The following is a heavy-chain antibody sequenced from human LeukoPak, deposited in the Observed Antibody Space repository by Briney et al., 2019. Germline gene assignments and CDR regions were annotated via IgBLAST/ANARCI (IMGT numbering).Heavy chain of an antibody. Sequence: SETLSLTCTVSGGSISNSSSYWGWIRQPPGRGLEWIGSIYYSGSTYNNPSLKSRVIISVDTSKNQFSLKLTSVTAADTAVYYCARLMSSYVWGSYTPPNWFDPWGQGALVTVSS. CDR2: IYYSGST. CDR1: GGSISNSSSY. V-gene: IGHV4-39*01. J-gene: IGHJ5*02. CDR3: ARLMSSYVWGSYTPPNWFDP. D-gene: IGHD3-16*01.